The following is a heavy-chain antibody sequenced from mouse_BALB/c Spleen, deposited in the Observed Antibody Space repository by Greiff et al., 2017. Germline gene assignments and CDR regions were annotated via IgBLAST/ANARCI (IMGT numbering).Heavy chain of an antibody. V-gene: IGHV2-9*02. CDR1: GFSLTSYG. D-gene: IGHD4-1*01. Sequence: VKLMESGPGLVAPSQSLSITCTVSGFSLTSYGVHWVRQPPGKGLEWLGVIWAGGSTNYNSALMSRLSISKDNSKSQVFLKMNSLQTDDTAMYYCARELGRWFAYWGQGTLVTVSA. CDR3: ARELGRWFAY. CDR2: IWAGGST. J-gene: IGHJ3*01.